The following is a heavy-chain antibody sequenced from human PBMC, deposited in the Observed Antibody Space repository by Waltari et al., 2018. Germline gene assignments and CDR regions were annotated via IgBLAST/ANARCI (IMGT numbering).Heavy chain of an antibody. V-gene: IGHV4-34*01. J-gene: IGHJ6*03. CDR3: ARVGYYDFWSGYSHYMDV. Sequence: QVQLQQWGAGLLKPSEPLSLTCAVYGGSFSGYYWRWIRQPPGKGLEWIGEINHSGSNNYNPSLKSRVTISVDTSKNQFSLKLSSVTAADTAVYYCARVGYYDFWSGYSHYMDVWGKGTTVTVSS. D-gene: IGHD3-3*01. CDR1: GGSFSGYY. CDR2: INHSGSN.